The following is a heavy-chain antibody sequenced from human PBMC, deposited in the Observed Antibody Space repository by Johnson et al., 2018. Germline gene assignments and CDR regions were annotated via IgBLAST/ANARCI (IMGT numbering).Heavy chain of an antibody. CDR3: ARRTRAGNRGSFDY. CDR1: GYSFTNYW. Sequence: VQLVQSGAEVKKPGESLKISCKGSGYSFTNYWIGWVRQMPGKGLEWMGIIYPGDSDTRYSPSFQGQVTISADKSISIAYLQWSSLEAADTAMDYWARRTRAGNRGSFDYWGQGTLVTVSS. CDR2: IYPGDSDT. D-gene: IGHD1-26*01. V-gene: IGHV5-51*01. J-gene: IGHJ4*02.